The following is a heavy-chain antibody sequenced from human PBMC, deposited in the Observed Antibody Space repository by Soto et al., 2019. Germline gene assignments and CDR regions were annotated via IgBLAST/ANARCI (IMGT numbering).Heavy chain of an antibody. V-gene: IGHV1-18*01. CDR1: GYTFTSYG. Sequence: ASVKVSCKASGYTFTSYGISWVRQAPGQGLEWMGWISAYNGNTNYAQKLQGRVTMTTDTSTSTAYMELRSLRSDDTAVYYCARDRGYFREEGAFDIWGQGTMVTVSS. CDR3: ARDRGYFREEGAFDI. CDR2: ISAYNGNT. J-gene: IGHJ3*02. D-gene: IGHD2-15*01.